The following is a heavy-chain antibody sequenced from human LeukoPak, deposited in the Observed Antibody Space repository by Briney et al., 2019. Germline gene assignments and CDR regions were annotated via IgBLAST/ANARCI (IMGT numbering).Heavy chain of an antibody. CDR2: IYYTGDT. V-gene: IGHV4-61*08. J-gene: IGHJ5*02. CDR1: GGSVSSGDHY. D-gene: IGHD4-23*01. CDR3: ARGKTWFAP. Sequence: SETLSLTCTVSGGSVSSGDHYWSWIRQPPGRGLEWIGYIYYTGDTTYNPSLKSRVTISIDTSKNQFSLKVTSVTATDTAIYYCARGKTWFAPWGQGTLVTISS.